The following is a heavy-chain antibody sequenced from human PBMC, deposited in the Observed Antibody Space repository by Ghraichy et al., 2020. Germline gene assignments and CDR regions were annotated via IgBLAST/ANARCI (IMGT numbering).Heavy chain of an antibody. D-gene: IGHD1-26*01. CDR2: ITGSGGST. CDR3: AKEGIVGVISS. Sequence: GGSLRLSCAASGFTFSNYAMSWVRQAPGKGLEWVSVITGSGGSTYADSVKGRFTISRDNSKNTLYLQMNSLRVEDTAVYYCAKEGIVGVISSWGQGTLVTVSS. J-gene: IGHJ4*02. CDR1: GFTFSNYA. V-gene: IGHV3-23*01.